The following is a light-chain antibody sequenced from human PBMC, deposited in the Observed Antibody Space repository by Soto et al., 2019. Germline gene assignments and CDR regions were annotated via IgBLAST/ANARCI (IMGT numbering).Light chain of an antibody. CDR2: GAS. V-gene: IGKV3-15*01. CDR1: QSLRTN. J-gene: IGKJ1*01. CDR3: QQYNQWPRT. Sequence: ELEMTQYPATLSVSPGERATLSCRAMQSLRTNLAWFQQKTRQVPTLLIQGASTRATGIPARFSGSGSGTDFTLTISSLQSEDFPVYYCQQYNQWPRTFGQGTKV.